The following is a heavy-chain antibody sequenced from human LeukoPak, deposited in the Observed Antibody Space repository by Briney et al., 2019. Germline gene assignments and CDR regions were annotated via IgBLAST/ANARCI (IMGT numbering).Heavy chain of an antibody. V-gene: IGHV3-74*01. CDR3: ASYVDIVATTEFDY. D-gene: IGHD5-12*01. J-gene: IGHJ4*02. Sequence: GGSLRLSCAASGFTFSSNWMHWVRQAPGKGLVWVSRSNEDGSTTNYADSVKGRFTISRDNSKNTLYLQMNSLRAEDTAVYYCASYVDIVATTEFDYWGQGTLVTVSS. CDR2: SNEDGSTT. CDR1: GFTFSSNW.